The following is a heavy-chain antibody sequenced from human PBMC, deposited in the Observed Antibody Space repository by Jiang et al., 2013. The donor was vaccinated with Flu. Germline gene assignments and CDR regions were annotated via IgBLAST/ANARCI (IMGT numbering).Heavy chain of an antibody. Sequence: QSGAEVKKPGASVKVSCKASGYTFTQYYIHWVRQAPGQGPEWMGKINPSDGSANYAQRFLGRVTMTRDTSTSTVFLELSSLTSDDTAVFYCARDLAPTWGQGTLVSVSS. CDR2: INPSDGSA. J-gene: IGHJ5*02. V-gene: IGHV1-46*01. CDR1: GYTFTQYY. CDR3: ARDLAPT.